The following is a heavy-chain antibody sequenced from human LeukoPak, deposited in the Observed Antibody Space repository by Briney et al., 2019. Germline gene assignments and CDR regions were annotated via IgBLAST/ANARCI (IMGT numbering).Heavy chain of an antibody. CDR1: GFTFSAYN. CDR3: ARVGDYYYMDV. V-gene: IGHV3-48*04. D-gene: IGHD3-16*01. J-gene: IGHJ6*03. Sequence: TGGSLRLSCAATGFTFSAYNMNWVRQAPGKGLEWVAYISTSISTIYYTDSVKGRFTISRDNAKNSLYLQMNSLRAEDTAVYYCARVGDYYYMDVWGKGTTVTVSS. CDR2: ISTSISTI.